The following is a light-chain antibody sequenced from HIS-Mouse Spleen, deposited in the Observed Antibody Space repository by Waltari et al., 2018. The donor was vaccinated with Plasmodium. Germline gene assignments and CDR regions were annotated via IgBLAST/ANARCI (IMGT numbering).Light chain of an antibody. CDR2: GVS. Sequence: QSALTQPPSASGSPGQSVTISCTGTSSDVGGYNYVSWYQQHPGKAPKLMIYGVSKRPSGGPDRFSGSKSGNTASLTVSGLQAVDEADYYCSSYAGSNNLVFGGGTKLTVL. V-gene: IGLV2-8*01. CDR1: SSDVGGYNY. J-gene: IGLJ2*01. CDR3: SSYAGSNNLV.